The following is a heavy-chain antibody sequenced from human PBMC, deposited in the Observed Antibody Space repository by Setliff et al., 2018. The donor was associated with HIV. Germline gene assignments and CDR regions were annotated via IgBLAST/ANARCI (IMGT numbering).Heavy chain of an antibody. CDR3: AREPGSGWYYFDN. J-gene: IGHJ4*02. V-gene: IGHV4-61*02. CDR1: GGSVNIGAYY. CDR2: MYTTGST. D-gene: IGHD6-19*01. Sequence: KPSETLSLTCIVSGGSVNIGAYYWSWIRQPAGKGLEWIGRMYTTGSTKYNPSLESRVTMSLDTSKNHFSLELSSVTAADTAVYYCAREPGSGWYYFDNWGQGTLVTVSS.